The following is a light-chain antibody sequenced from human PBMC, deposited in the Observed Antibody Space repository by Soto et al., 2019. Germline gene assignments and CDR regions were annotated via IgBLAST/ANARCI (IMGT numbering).Light chain of an antibody. CDR1: QSISNW. CDR2: TAS. J-gene: IGKJ4*01. V-gene: IGKV1-5*03. Sequence: DIQMTQSPSTLSASVGDRVTITCRASQSISNWLAWYQRKPGNAPKLLIYTASNLVSGVPSRFSGSGSGTEFTLTISSLQPDDFATYYCQEYNSDSGLTFGGGTKVEIK. CDR3: QEYNSDSGLT.